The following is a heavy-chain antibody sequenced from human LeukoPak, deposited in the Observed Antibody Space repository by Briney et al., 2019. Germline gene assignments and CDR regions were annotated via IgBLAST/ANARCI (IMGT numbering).Heavy chain of an antibody. D-gene: IGHD3-22*01. CDR3: AKDGSYYYDSSGYYSFDY. CDR2: ISGSGGST. J-gene: IGHJ4*02. Sequence: GGSLRLSCAASGFTFSSYSMSWVRQAPGKGLEWVSAISGSGGSTYYAGSVKGRFTISRDNSKNTLYLQMNSLRAEDTAVYYCAKDGSYYYDSSGYYSFDYWGQGTLVTVSS. CDR1: GFTFSSYS. V-gene: IGHV3-23*01.